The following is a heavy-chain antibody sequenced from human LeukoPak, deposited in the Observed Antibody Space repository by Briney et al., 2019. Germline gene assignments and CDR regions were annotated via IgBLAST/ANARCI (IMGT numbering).Heavy chain of an antibody. V-gene: IGHV3-49*01. Sequence: GGSLRLSCTASGFTFGDYAMSWFRQAPGKGLEWVGFIRSKAYGGTTEYAASVKGRFTISRDGSKSIAYLQMNSLKTEDTAVYYCTRAIPDIVVVVAANRGYYFDYWGQGTLVTVSS. J-gene: IGHJ4*02. D-gene: IGHD2-15*01. CDR2: IRSKAYGGTT. CDR3: TRAIPDIVVVVAANRGYYFDY. CDR1: GFTFGDYA.